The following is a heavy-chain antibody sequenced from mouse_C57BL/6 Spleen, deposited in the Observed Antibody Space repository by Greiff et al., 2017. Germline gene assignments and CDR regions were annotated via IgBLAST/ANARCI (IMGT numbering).Heavy chain of an antibody. CDR1: GYSITSGYY. J-gene: IGHJ2*01. CDR3: ARVYYGSSYGYFDY. V-gene: IGHV3-6*01. D-gene: IGHD1-1*01. CDR2: ISYDGSN. Sequence: DVKLQESGPGLVKPSQSLSLTCSVTGYSITSGYYWNWIRQFPGNKLEWMGYISYDGSNNYNPSLKNRISITRDTSKNQFFLKLNSVTTEDTATYYCARVYYGSSYGYFDYWGQGTTLTVSS.